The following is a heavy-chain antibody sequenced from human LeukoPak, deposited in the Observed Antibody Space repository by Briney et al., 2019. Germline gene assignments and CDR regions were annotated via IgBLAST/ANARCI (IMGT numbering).Heavy chain of an antibody. Sequence: GGSLRLSCAASGFTFSSYGMHWVRQAPGKGLEWVAFIRYDGSNKYFADSVKGRFTISRDNSKNTLYLQMNSLRAEDAAVYYCAKDLLDSSSPQGVDYWGQGTLVTVSS. CDR3: AKDLLDSSSPQGVDY. J-gene: IGHJ4*02. CDR2: IRYDGSNK. D-gene: IGHD6-6*01. CDR1: GFTFSSYG. V-gene: IGHV3-30*02.